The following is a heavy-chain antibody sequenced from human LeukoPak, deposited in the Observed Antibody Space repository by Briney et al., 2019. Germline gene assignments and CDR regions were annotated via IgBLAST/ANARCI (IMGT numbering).Heavy chain of an antibody. J-gene: IGHJ3*02. V-gene: IGHV4-59*08. CDR3: ANYCSSSSCHTRRAFDI. CDR1: GGSISSYY. Sequence: PSETLSLTCTVSGGSISSYYWSWIRQPPGKGLEWIGYIYYSGSTNYNPSLKSRVAISVDTSKNQFSLKLSSVTAADTAVYYCANYCSSSSCHTRRAFDIWGQGTVVTVSS. CDR2: IYYSGST. D-gene: IGHD2-2*02.